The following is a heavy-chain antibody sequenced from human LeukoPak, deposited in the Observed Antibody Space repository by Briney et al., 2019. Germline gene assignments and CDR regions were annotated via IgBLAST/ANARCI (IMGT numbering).Heavy chain of an antibody. CDR2: MYYSGST. J-gene: IGHJ5*02. CDR3: ARRPVEMAAIREDNWLDP. V-gene: IGHV4-28*01. CDR1: GYSITSSGW. Sequence: SDTLSLTCAVSGYSITSSGWWGWIRQPPGKGLEWIGYMYYSGSTQYNPSLKSRVAMSVDTSKNQISLKLSSVTAADTAVYYCARRPVEMAAIREDNWLDPWGQGTLVTVSS. D-gene: IGHD5-24*01.